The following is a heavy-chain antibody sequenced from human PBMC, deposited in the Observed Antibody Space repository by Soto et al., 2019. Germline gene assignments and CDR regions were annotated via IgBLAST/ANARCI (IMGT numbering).Heavy chain of an antibody. CDR2: ILHDGNNK. CDR1: GFTFSSYW. J-gene: IGHJ4*02. D-gene: IGHD3-10*01. V-gene: IGHV3-30-3*01. Sequence: PGGSLRLSCTASGFTFSSYWMHWVRQAPGKGLEWVAIILHDGNNKYYADSVKGRFTISRDNSKNTLYLQMNSLRTEDTAIYYCARDDEGGSYCDLGYWGQGTLVTVSS. CDR3: ARDDEGGSYCDLGY.